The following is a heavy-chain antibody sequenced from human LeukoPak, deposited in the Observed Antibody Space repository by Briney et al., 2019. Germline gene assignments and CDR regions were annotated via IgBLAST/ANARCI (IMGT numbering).Heavy chain of an antibody. D-gene: IGHD6-13*01. CDR3: AITGYSSSYDY. CDR1: GGFFSGYY. J-gene: IGHJ4*02. Sequence: SETLSLTCAVYGGFFSGYYWSWIRQPPGRGLEWIGEINHSGSTNYNPSLKSRVTISVDTSKNQFSLKLSSVTAADTAVYYCAITGYSSSYDYWGQGTLFTVSS. V-gene: IGHV4-34*01. CDR2: INHSGST.